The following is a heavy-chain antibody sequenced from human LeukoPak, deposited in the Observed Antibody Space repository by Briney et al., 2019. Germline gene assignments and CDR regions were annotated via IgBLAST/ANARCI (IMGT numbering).Heavy chain of an antibody. D-gene: IGHD3-10*01. CDR1: GGSISSYY. Sequence: PSETLSLTCTVSGGSISSYYWSWIRQPPGKGLEWIGYIYYSGSTNYNPSLKSRVTISVDTSKNQFSLKLSSVTAADTAVYYCARNRYYYGSGNPHWFDPWGQGTLVTVSS. J-gene: IGHJ5*02. CDR2: IYYSGST. CDR3: ARNRYYYGSGNPHWFDP. V-gene: IGHV4-59*01.